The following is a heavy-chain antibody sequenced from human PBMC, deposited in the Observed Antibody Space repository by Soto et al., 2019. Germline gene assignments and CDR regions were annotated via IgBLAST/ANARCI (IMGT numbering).Heavy chain of an antibody. CDR1: GFTFSSYA. CDR3: AKVGKLWEILNGAFDI. CDR2: ISGSGGST. J-gene: IGHJ3*02. V-gene: IGHV3-23*01. Sequence: GRSLRLSCAASGFTFSSYAMSWVRQAPGKGLEWVSAISGSGGSTYYADSVKGRFTISRDNSKNTLYLQMNSLRAEDTAVYYCAKVGKLWEILNGAFDIWGQGTMVTVS. D-gene: IGHD3-10*01.